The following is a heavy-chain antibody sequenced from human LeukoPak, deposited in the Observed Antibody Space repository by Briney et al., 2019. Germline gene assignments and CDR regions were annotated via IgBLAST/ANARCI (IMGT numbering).Heavy chain of an antibody. CDR3: ARDVSSSPAWWFDH. Sequence: ASVKVSCRASGYTFTSHHVHWVRQAPGQGLEWVGVINPSGGGTSYAQKFQGRVTMTRDTSTSTLYMEVSSLTSEDTAVYYCARDVSSSPAWWFDHWGQGTLVTVSS. V-gene: IGHV1-46*01. CDR1: GYTFTSHH. J-gene: IGHJ5*02. D-gene: IGHD6-6*01. CDR2: INPSGGGT.